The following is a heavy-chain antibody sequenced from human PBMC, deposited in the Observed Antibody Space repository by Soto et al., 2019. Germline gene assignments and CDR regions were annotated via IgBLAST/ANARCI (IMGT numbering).Heavy chain of an antibody. CDR1: GYTFTSYG. J-gene: IGHJ5*02. D-gene: IGHD4-17*01. CDR2: ISAYNGNT. Sequence: QVQLVQSGAEVKKPGASVKVSCKASGYTFTSYGISWVRQAPGQGLEWMGWISAYNGNTNYAQKLQGRVTMTTDTSTSNAYMYLMSLRSDDTAVYYCARYSRSYDCGDYLRFGWFDTWGQGTLVTVSS. V-gene: IGHV1-18*01. CDR3: ARYSRSYDCGDYLRFGWFDT.